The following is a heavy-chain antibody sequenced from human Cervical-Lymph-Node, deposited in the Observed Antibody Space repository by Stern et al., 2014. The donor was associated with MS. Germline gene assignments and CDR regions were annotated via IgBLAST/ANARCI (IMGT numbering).Heavy chain of an antibody. V-gene: IGHV2-70*01. D-gene: IGHD2-21*01. CDR2: LDWDGDK. CDR1: GFSLSTTGMC. CDR3: VRAREGYYFDY. Sequence: QVTLRESGPALVKPTQTLTLTCTFSGFSLSTTGMCLSWIRQPPGKALEWIALLDWDGDKYYSTALKTRLTISKDTSKNQVVLTMTNMAPLDTATYFCVRAREGYYFDYWGQGIPVTVSS. J-gene: IGHJ4*02.